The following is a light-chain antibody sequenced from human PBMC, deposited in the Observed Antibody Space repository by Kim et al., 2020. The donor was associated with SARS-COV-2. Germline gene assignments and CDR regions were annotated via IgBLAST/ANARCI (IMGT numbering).Light chain of an antibody. Sequence: DIPMTQSPSSLSASVGDRVTITCRASQSISTYLNWYQHKPGRAPKLLIYGATSLQPGVPSRFSGSGSGTDFTLTISSLQPEDFAVYYCQQSYSGRWTFGQGTKVDIK. CDR1: QSISTY. V-gene: IGKV1-39*01. J-gene: IGKJ1*01. CDR3: QQSYSGRWT. CDR2: GAT.